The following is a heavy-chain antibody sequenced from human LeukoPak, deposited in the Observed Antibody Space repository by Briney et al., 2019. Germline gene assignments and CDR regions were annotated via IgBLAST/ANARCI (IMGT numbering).Heavy chain of an antibody. D-gene: IGHD2-2*01. CDR2: INHSGST. CDR3: ARANIVVVPVTFDP. J-gene: IGHJ5*02. CDR1: GGSFSGYY. V-gene: IGHV4-34*01. Sequence: PSETLSLTCAVYGGSFSGYYWSWIRQPPGKGLEWIGEINHSGSTNYNPSLKSRVTISVDTSKNQFSLKLSSVTAADTAVYYCARANIVVVPVTFDPWGQGTLVTVSS.